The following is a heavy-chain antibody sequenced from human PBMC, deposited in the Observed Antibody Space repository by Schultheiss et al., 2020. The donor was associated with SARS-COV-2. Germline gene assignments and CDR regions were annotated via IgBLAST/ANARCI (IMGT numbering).Heavy chain of an antibody. CDR1: GFTFSDYY. D-gene: IGHD3-22*01. CDR2: ISSSGSYT. Sequence: GGSLRLSCAASGFTFSDYYMSWIRQAPGKGLEWVSYISSSGSYTNYADSVKGRFTISRDNSKNTLYLQMNSLRAEDTAVYYCARDGATDYYDSSGLVAFDTWGQGTLVTVSS. V-gene: IGHV3-11*06. CDR3: ARDGATDYYDSSGLVAFDT. J-gene: IGHJ5*02.